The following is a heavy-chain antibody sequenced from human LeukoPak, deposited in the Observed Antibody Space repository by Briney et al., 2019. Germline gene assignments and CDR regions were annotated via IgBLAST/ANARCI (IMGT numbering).Heavy chain of an antibody. CDR3: ARESGGYYGGAFDY. J-gene: IGHJ4*02. CDR1: GYSFPSYG. CDR2: ISAYNGKT. V-gene: IGHV1-18*01. Sequence: ASVKVSCKASGYSFPSYGISWVRQAPEQGLEWMGWISAYNGKTNYAQNLQGRVTMTTDTSTSTAYMELRSLRADDTAIYYCARESGGYYGGAFDYWGQGTLVTVSS. D-gene: IGHD3-22*01.